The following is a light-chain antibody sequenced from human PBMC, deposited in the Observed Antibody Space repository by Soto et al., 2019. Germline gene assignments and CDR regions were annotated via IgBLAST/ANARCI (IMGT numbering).Light chain of an antibody. J-gene: IGKJ1*01. Sequence: EIVMRQSPATLSVSPGERATLSCRASQSVSSNLAWYQQNSGQAPRFLIYGASNRATGIPARFSGSGSETEFTLTISSLQSEDFAVYYCQQYNNWPPWTFGQGTKVDIK. V-gene: IGKV3-15*01. CDR1: QSVSSN. CDR3: QQYNNWPPWT. CDR2: GAS.